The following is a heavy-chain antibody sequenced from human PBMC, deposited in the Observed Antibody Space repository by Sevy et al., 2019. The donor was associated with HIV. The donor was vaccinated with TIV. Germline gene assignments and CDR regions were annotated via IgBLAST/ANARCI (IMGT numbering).Heavy chain of an antibody. J-gene: IGHJ4*02. CDR3: TSGDWNDVGDY. Sequence: GGSLRLSCTASGFTFGDYAMSWFRQAPGKGLEWVGFIRSKAYGGTTEYAASVKGRFTISRDDSKSIAYLQMNSLKTVDTAVYYCTSGDWNDVGDYRGQGTLVTVSS. CDR1: GFTFGDYA. V-gene: IGHV3-49*03. CDR2: IRSKAYGGTT. D-gene: IGHD1-1*01.